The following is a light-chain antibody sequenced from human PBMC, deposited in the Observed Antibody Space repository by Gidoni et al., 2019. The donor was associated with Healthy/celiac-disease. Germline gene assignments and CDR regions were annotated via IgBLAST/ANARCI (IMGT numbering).Light chain of an antibody. J-gene: IGKJ2*01. V-gene: IGKV3-11*01. CDR2: DAS. CDR1: QSVSSY. CDR3: QQRSNWSRDT. Sequence: EIVLTQSPATLSLSPGERATLSCRASQSVSSYLAWYQQKPGQAPRLLIYDASNRATGIPARFSGSGSGTDFTLTIGSLEPEDFAVYYCQQRSNWSRDTFGQGTKLEIK.